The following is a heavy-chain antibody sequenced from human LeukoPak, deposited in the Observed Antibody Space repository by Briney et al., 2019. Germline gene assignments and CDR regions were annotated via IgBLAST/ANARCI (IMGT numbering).Heavy chain of an antibody. CDR1: GFTVSSNY. Sequence: PGGSLRLSCAASGFTVSSNYMSWVRQAPGKGLEWVSVIYSGGSTYYADSVKGRFTISRDNSKNTLYLQMNSLRAEDTAVYYCASPYSSGWYGLDYWGQGTLVTVSS. CDR2: IYSGGST. J-gene: IGHJ4*02. D-gene: IGHD6-19*01. V-gene: IGHV3-66*01. CDR3: ASPYSSGWYGLDY.